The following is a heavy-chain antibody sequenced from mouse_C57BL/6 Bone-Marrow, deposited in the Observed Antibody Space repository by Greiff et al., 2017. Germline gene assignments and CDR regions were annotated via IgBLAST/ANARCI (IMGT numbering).Heavy chain of an antibody. Sequence: EVQVVESGGDLVKPGGSLKLSCAASGFTFSGYGMSLVRQTPDKRLEWVATISSGGSSTYYPDSVKGRFTISRDNAKNTLYLQMSSLKSEDTAMYYCARRDYYSMDYWGQGTSVTVSS. V-gene: IGHV5-6*01. CDR1: GFTFSGYG. J-gene: IGHJ4*01. CDR2: ISSGGSST. CDR3: ARRDYYSMDY.